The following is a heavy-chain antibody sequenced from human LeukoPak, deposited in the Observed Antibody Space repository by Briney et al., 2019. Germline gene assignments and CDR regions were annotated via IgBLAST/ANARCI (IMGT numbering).Heavy chain of an antibody. CDR3: AKFSITFGGVIVMYFDY. CDR2: ISYDGSNK. D-gene: IGHD3-16*02. V-gene: IGHV3-30*04. CDR1: GFTFSSYA. J-gene: IGHJ4*02. Sequence: GRSLRLSCAASGFTFSSYAMHWVRQAPGKGLEWVAVISYDGSNKYYADSVKGRFTISRDNSKNTLYLQMNSLRAEDTAVYYCAKFSITFGGVIVMYFDYWGQGTLVTVSS.